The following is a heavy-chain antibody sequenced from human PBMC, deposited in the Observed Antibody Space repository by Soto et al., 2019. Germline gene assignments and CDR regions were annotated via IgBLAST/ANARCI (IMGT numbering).Heavy chain of an antibody. CDR1: GGSLSNYG. CDR2: IISVFGTP. J-gene: IGHJ6*02. V-gene: IGHV1-69*12. CDR3: TRGDATKIVVTSYSAMDV. Sequence: QVQLVQSGAEVKKPGSSVKVSCKASGGSLSNYGISWVRQAPGQGLEWMGAIISVFGTPNYAQKFQDRVTNTANETTNTVYMEVRSLTSDNTAVYYCTRGDATKIVVTSYSAMDVRGQGTTVSVSS. D-gene: IGHD3-22*01.